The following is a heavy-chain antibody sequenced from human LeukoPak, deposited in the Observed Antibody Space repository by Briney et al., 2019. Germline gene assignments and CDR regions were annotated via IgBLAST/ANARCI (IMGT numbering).Heavy chain of an antibody. J-gene: IGHJ5*02. CDR3: ARDGSSTSFLDP. Sequence: PSETLSLTCAVYGGSFSGYYWSWIRQPPGKGLEWIGEINHSGSTNYNPSLKSRVTISVDTSKNQFSLKLSSVTAADTAVYYCARDGSSTSFLDPWGQGTLVTVSS. CDR2: INHSGST. V-gene: IGHV4-34*01. D-gene: IGHD2-2*01. CDR1: GGSFSGYY.